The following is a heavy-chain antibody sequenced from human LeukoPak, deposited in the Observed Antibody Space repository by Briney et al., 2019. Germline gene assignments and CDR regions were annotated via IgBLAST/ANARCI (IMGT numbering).Heavy chain of an antibody. Sequence: SETLTLTCTVTGGSISSYYWCWIRQPPGKGQEWIGYIYYSGSTNYNPSLKSRVTISVGTSKNQFSLKLSSVTAADTAVYYCASDSTVAGTMGAFDIWGQGTMVTVSS. CDR3: ASDSTVAGTMGAFDI. J-gene: IGHJ3*02. D-gene: IGHD6-19*01. CDR2: IYYSGST. CDR1: GGSISSYY. V-gene: IGHV4-59*01.